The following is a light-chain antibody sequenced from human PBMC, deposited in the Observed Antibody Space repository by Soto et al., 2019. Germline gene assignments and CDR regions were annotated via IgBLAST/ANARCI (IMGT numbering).Light chain of an antibody. CDR3: AVWDDSLDGVV. CDR1: SSNIGDNT. J-gene: IGLJ2*01. CDR2: SND. V-gene: IGLV1-44*01. Sequence: QSVLTQPPSASETPGQSVTISCSGSSSNIGDNTVNWYQQLPGTAPKLLIYSNDQRSSGVPDRFSGSKSGTSASLAISGLQSEDEADYYCAVWDDSLDGVVFGGGTKLTVL.